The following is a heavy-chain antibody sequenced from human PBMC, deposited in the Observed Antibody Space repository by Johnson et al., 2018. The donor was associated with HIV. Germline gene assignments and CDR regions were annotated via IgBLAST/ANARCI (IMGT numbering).Heavy chain of an antibody. V-gene: IGHV3-66*02. D-gene: IGHD6-19*01. Sequence: VQLVESGGGLVQPGGSLRLSCAASGFTVSSNYMTWVRQAPGKGLEWVSVIYSGGSTYYADSVKGRFTISRDNSKNTLYLQMNSLRAEDTAVYYCARAGAVGFDAFDIWGQGTMVTVSS. CDR3: ARAGAVGFDAFDI. CDR1: GFTVSSNY. CDR2: IYSGGST. J-gene: IGHJ3*02.